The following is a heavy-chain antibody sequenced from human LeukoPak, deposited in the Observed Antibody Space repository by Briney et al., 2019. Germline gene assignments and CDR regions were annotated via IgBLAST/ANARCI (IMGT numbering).Heavy chain of an antibody. J-gene: IGHJ5*02. CDR1: GGTFSSYT. CDR2: IIPILGIA. D-gene: IGHD3-22*01. CDR3: ARDQVDSRAPWFDP. Sequence: SVKVSCKASGGTFSSYTISWVRQAPGQGLEWMGRIIPILGIANYAQKFQGRVTITADKSTSTACMELSSLRSEDTAVYYCARDQVDSRAPWFDPWGQGTLVTVSS. V-gene: IGHV1-69*04.